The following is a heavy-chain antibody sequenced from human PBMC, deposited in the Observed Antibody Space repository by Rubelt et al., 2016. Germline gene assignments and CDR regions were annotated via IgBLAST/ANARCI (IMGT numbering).Heavy chain of an antibody. CDR3: AKVGYPPEYHFDY. CDR2: IRSDGSNE. J-gene: IGHJ4*02. CDR1: GFTFSTYG. D-gene: IGHD5-18*01. V-gene: IGHV3-30*02. Sequence: VQLVESGGNLVQPGGSLRLSCAASGFTFSTYGMHWVRQAPGKGLEWVPFIRSDGSNEYYADSVKDRFSVSRDESKNTLYLQMNGLRPEDTAVYYCAKVGYPPEYHFDYWGQGTPVTVSS.